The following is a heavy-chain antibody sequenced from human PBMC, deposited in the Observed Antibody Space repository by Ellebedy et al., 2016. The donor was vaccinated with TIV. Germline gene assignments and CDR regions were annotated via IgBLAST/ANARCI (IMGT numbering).Heavy chain of an antibody. V-gene: IGHV3-7*01. CDR3: ARFAVPSFNGNYYNDAFDI. CDR2: IKQDGSET. D-gene: IGHD1-26*01. J-gene: IGHJ3*02. Sequence: PGGSLRLSCTPFGFIFTNYWMSWVRKAPGKGLEWVANIKQDGSETYYVDSVKGRFTISRDNAKKSVYLQMNSLRAEDMAVYYCARFAVPSFNGNYYNDAFDIWGQGTMVTVSS. CDR1: GFIFTNYW.